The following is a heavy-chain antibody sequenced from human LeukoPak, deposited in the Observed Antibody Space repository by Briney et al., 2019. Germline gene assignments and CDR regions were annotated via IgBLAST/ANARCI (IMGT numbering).Heavy chain of an antibody. Sequence: PGGSLRLSCAASGFTFSSYSMNWVRQAPGKGLEWVSSISSSSSYIYYADSVKGRFTISRDNAKNSLYLQMNSLRAEDTAVYYCARDLAEYNWNYRENAFDIWGQGTMVTVSS. CDR2: ISSSSSYI. D-gene: IGHD1-7*01. CDR1: GFTFSSYS. J-gene: IGHJ3*02. V-gene: IGHV3-21*01. CDR3: ARDLAEYNWNYRENAFDI.